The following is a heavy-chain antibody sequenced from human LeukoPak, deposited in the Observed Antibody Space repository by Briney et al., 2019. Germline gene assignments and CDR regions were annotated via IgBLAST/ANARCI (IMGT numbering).Heavy chain of an antibody. CDR1: GFTVSSNY. Sequence: GGSLRLSCAASGFTVSSNYMSWVRQAPGKGLEWVSVIYSGGSTYYADSVKGRFTISRDNSKNTLYLQMNSLRAEDTAVYYCAKDLTYDFWSGTSGYMDVWGKGTTVTVSS. CDR2: IYSGGST. J-gene: IGHJ6*03. CDR3: AKDLTYDFWSGTSGYMDV. D-gene: IGHD3-3*01. V-gene: IGHV3-66*01.